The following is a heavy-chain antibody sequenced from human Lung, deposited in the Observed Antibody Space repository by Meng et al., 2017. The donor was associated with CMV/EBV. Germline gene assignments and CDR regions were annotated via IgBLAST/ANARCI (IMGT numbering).Heavy chain of an antibody. J-gene: IGHJ4*02. V-gene: IGHV1-69*05. CDR2: IIPIFGTA. CDR1: GGTFSSYA. D-gene: IGHD3-3*01. CDR3: ARDRGTIFGVDFDD. Sequence: SVKVSXKASGGTFSSYAISWVRQAPGQGLEWMGGIIPIFGTANYAQKFQGRVTITTDESTSTAYMELSSLRSEDTAVYYCARDRGTIFGVDFDDWGQGTLVTVSS.